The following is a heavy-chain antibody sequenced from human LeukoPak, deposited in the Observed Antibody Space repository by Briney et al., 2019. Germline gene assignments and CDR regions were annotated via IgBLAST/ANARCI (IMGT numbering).Heavy chain of an antibody. CDR2: ISSSSTYI. CDR3: AKDGPTVMSYFDY. Sequence: PGGSLRLSCAASGFTFSSYSMNWVRQTPGKGLEWVSSISSSSTYIYYVDSVKGRFTISRDNAKNSLYLQMNSLRAEDTAVYYCAKDGPTVMSYFDYWGQGTLVTVSS. D-gene: IGHD4-17*01. CDR1: GFTFSSYS. V-gene: IGHV3-21*01. J-gene: IGHJ4*02.